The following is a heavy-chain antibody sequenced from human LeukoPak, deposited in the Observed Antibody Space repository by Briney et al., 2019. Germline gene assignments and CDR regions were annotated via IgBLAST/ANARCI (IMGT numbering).Heavy chain of an antibody. D-gene: IGHD3-22*01. Sequence: ASVKVSCKASGGTFSSYAISWVRQAPRHGLECMGGIIPIFGTANYAQKFQGRVTITADESTSTAYMELSSLRSEDMAVYYRARGRVYYYDSSGPIDYWGQGTLVTVSS. CDR1: GGTFSSYA. CDR2: IIPIFGTA. V-gene: IGHV1-69*13. CDR3: ARGRVYYYDSSGPIDY. J-gene: IGHJ4*02.